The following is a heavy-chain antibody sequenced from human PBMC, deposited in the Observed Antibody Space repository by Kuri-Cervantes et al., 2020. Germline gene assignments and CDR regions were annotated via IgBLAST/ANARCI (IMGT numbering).Heavy chain of an antibody. CDR2: ISWTGDDT. CDR1: GFTFSSYA. D-gene: IGHD1-26*01. V-gene: IGHV3-20*04. Sequence: LSLTCAASGFTFSSYAMSWVRQAPGKGLEWVSGISWTGDDTGYGGSVRGRFTISRDNAKNSLYLETNSLRAEDTAIYYCARVDSGSYSGQFVYWGQGTLVTVSS. CDR3: ARVDSGSYSGQFVY. J-gene: IGHJ4*02.